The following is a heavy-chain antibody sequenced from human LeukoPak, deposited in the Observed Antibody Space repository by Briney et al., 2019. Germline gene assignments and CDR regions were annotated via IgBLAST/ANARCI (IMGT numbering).Heavy chain of an antibody. V-gene: IGHV1-18*01. CDR3: ARVQYISTYYDYVWGSYRQYEYFQH. J-gene: IGHJ1*01. CDR1: GYTFTSYG. D-gene: IGHD3-16*02. Sequence: GASVKVSCKASGYTFTSYGISWVRQAPGQGLEWMGWISAYNGNTNYAQKLQGRVTMTTDTSTSTAYMELRSLRSDDTAVYYCARVQYISTYYDYVWGSYRQYEYFQHWCQGTLVTVSS. CDR2: ISAYNGNT.